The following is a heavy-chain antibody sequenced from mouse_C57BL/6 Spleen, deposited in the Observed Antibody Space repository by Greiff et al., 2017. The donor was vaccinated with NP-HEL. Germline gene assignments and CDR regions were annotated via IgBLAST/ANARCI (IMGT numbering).Heavy chain of an antibody. J-gene: IGHJ1*03. V-gene: IGHV5-4*01. CDR1: GFTFSSYA. D-gene: IGHD4-1*01. Sequence: EVKLVESGGGLVKPGGSLKLSCAASGFTFSSYAMSWVRQTPEKRLEWVATISDGGSYTYYPDNVKGRFTISRDNAKNNLYLQMSHLKSEDTAMYYCARETVWYFDVWGTGTTVTVSS. CDR2: ISDGGSYT. CDR3: ARETVWYFDV.